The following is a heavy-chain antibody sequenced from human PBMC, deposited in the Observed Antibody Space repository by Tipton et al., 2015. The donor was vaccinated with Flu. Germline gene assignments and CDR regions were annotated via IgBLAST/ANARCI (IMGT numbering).Heavy chain of an antibody. CDR1: GGSIGSGIYY. D-gene: IGHD4-11*01. V-gene: IGHV4-61*02. CDR2: FDISGST. CDR3: ARRDFSNYVSEPKNWFDS. J-gene: IGHJ5*01. Sequence: TLSLTCTVSGGSIGSGIYYWNWIRQPAGKGLEWIGRFDISGSTNYNPSLKSRVTISVDRSKNQFSLRLASVTAADTAVYFCARRDFSNYVSEPKNWFDSWGQGTLVTVSS.